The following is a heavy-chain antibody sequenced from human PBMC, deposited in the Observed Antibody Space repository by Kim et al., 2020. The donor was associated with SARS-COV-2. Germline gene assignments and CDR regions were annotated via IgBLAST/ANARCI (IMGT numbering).Heavy chain of an antibody. D-gene: IGHD4-17*01. CDR1: GYTFTRYD. Sequence: ASVKVSCKASGYTFTRYDINWVRQATGQGLEWMGWMNPNSGNTGYAQKFQGRVTMTRNTSISTAYMELSSLRSEDTAVYYCARGEGDYGDYPGAWFDPWGQGTLVTVSS. CDR2: MNPNSGNT. J-gene: IGHJ5*02. V-gene: IGHV1-8*01. CDR3: ARGEGDYGDYPGAWFDP.